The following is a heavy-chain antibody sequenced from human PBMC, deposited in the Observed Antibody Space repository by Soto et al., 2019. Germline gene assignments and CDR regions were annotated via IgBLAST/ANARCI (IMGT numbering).Heavy chain of an antibody. J-gene: IGHJ4*02. CDR2: IHPSGDTK. CDR3: ARDLWGSWTVDY. CDR1: GYTFQNYH. Sequence: QVQLVQSGAEVKEPGASVKVSCKASGYTFQNYHMHWVRQAPGQGLEWMGIIHPSGDTKTYAQRFQGRLAMTRDTYTSTAYMELSSLTSEHTAVYFCARDLWGSWTVDYWGQGTVVTVSS. D-gene: IGHD3-16*01. V-gene: IGHV1-46*02.